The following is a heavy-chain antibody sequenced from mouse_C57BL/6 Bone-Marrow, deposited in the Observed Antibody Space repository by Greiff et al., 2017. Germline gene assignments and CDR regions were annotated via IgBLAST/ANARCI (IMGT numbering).Heavy chain of an antibody. V-gene: IGHV5-6*01. J-gene: IGHJ4*01. CDR3: ARPMDY. CDR1: GFTFSSYG. Sequence: EVKLVESGGDLVKPGGSLKLSCAASGFTFSSYGMSWVRQTPDKRLEWVATISSGGSYTYYPDSVKGRFTISRDNAKNTLYLQMSSLTSEYTAMYYCARPMDYWGQGTSVTVSS. CDR2: ISSGGSYT.